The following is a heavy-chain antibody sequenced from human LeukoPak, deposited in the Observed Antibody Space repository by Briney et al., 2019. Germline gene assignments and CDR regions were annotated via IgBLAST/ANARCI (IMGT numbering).Heavy chain of an antibody. CDR3: ARFTKEAFDI. CDR1: GGTFSSYA. CDR2: MNPNSGNT. V-gene: IGHV1-8*03. Sequence: ASVKVSCKASGGTFSSYAISWVRQATGQGLERMGWMNPNSGNTGYAQKFQGRVTITRNTSISTAYMELSSLRSEDTAVYYCARFTKEAFDIWGQGTMVTVSS. J-gene: IGHJ3*02.